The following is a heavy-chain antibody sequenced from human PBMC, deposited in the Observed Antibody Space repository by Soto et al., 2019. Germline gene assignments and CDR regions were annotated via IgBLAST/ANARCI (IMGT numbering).Heavy chain of an antibody. V-gene: IGHV3-66*01. Sequence: PGGSLRLSCAASGFTVSSNYMSWVCQAPGKGLEWVSVIYSGGSTYYADSVKGRFTISRDNSKNTLYLQMNSLRAEDTAVYYCARDYDDSSGRRFDPSGQGTLVTVSS. CDR2: IYSGGST. J-gene: IGHJ5*02. D-gene: IGHD3-22*01. CDR3: ARDYDDSSGRRFDP. CDR1: GFTVSSNY.